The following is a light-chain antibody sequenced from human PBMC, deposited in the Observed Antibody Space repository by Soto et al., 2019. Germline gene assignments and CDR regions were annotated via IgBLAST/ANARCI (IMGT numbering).Light chain of an antibody. CDR3: QQYGSSRPPWT. CDR1: QSVSSSY. Sequence: EIVLTQSPGTLSLSPGERATLSCRASQSVSSSYLAWYQQKPGQAPRLLIYGASSGATGIPDRFSGSGSGTDFTLTISRLEPEDFAVYYCQQYGSSRPPWTFGQGTKVEIK. J-gene: IGKJ1*01. CDR2: GAS. V-gene: IGKV3-20*01.